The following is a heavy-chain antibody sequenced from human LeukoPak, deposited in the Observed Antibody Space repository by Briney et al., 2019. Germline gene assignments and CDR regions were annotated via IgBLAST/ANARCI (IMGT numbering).Heavy chain of an antibody. CDR1: GGSFSGYY. J-gene: IGHJ6*02. D-gene: IGHD3-3*01. V-gene: IGHV4-34*01. CDR3: ARGAWVYDFWSGLSDPTYGMDV. CDR2: INHSGST. Sequence: PSETLSLTCAVYGGSFSGYYWSWIRQPPGKGLEWIGEINHSGSTNYNPSLKSRVTISVDTSKNQFSLKLSSVTAADTAVYYCARGAWVYDFWSGLSDPTYGMDVWGRGTTVTVSS.